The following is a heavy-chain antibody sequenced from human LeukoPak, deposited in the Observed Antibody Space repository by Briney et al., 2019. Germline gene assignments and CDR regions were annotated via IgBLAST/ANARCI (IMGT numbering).Heavy chain of an antibody. CDR1: GGTFSSYA. CDR3: ARATLEWELRSDYFDY. D-gene: IGHD1-26*01. V-gene: IGHV1-69*05. J-gene: IGHJ4*02. CDR2: IIPIFGTA. Sequence: ASVKVSCKASGGTFSSYAISWVRQAPGQGLEWMGRIIPIFGTANYAQKFQGRVTITTDESTSTACMELSSLRSEDTAVYYCARATLEWELRSDYFDYWGQGTLVTVSS.